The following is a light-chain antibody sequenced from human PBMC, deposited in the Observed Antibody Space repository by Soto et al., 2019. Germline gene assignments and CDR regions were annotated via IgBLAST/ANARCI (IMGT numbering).Light chain of an antibody. V-gene: IGLV1-44*01. J-gene: IGLJ3*02. Sequence: QLVLTQPPSASATPGQRVTISCSGSSSNIGGNTVNWYQQVPGTAPKLLICSNDQRPSGVPDRFSGSKSGTSASLAISGRQSEDEADYYCAAWDDSLNGWVFGGGTMLTVL. CDR3: AAWDDSLNGWV. CDR2: SND. CDR1: SSNIGGNT.